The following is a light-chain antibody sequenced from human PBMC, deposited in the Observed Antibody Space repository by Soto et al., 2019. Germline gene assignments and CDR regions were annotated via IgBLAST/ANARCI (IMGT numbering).Light chain of an antibody. CDR2: GVS. J-gene: IGKJ2*01. CDR3: QQYNNWPPHT. CDR1: QSIRRN. V-gene: IGKV3-15*01. Sequence: EVVMTQSPGTLSVSPGERATLSCRASQSIRRNLAWYQQKPGRAPRLLIYGVSTRATGIPARFSGSGSETDFTLTISSLQSEDFAVYYCQQYNNWPPHTFGQGTKLEI.